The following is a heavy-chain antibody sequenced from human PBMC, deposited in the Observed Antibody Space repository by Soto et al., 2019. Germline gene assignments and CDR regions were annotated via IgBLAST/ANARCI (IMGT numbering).Heavy chain of an antibody. CDR2: ISGGNGNT. J-gene: IGHJ4*02. CDR1: GYIFTKSA. D-gene: IGHD6-25*01. Sequence: ASVKVSCKASGYIFTKSAMHWVRQAPGQRLEWMGWISGGNGNTKYSPKLQGRVTITGDTSASTAYMELSSLRSEDTALYYCARDGVAAGNINFDYWGRGALVTVS. CDR3: ARDGVAAGNINFDY. V-gene: IGHV1-3*01.